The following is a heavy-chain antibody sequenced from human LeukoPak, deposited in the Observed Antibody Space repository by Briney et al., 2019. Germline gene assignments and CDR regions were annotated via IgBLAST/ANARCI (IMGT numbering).Heavy chain of an antibody. CDR2: INHSGST. CDR3: AREGEWELMFDY. J-gene: IGHJ4*02. V-gene: IGHV4-34*01. Sequence: SETLSLTCAVYGGSFSGYYWSWIRQPPGKGLEWIGEINHSGSTNYNPSLKSRVTISVDTSKNQFSLKLSSVTAADTAVYYCAREGEWELMFDYWGQGTLVTVSS. CDR1: GGSFSGYY. D-gene: IGHD1-26*01.